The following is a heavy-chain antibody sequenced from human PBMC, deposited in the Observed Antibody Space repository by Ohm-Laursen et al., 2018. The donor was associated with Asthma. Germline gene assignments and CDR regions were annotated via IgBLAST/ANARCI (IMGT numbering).Heavy chain of an antibody. CDR3: ARGRVPPRITGTDDAFDI. CDR1: GYTFINYG. V-gene: IGHV1-2*06. J-gene: IGHJ3*02. CDR2: INPNSGGT. Sequence: ASVKVSCKVSGYTFINYGISWLRQAPGQGLEWMGRINPNSGGTNYAQKFQGRVTMTRDTSISTAYMELSRLRSDDTAVYYCARGRVPPRITGTDDAFDIWGQGTMVTVSS. D-gene: IGHD1-7*01.